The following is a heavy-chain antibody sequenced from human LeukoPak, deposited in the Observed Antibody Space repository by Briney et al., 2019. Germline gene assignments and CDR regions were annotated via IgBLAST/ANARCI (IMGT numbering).Heavy chain of an antibody. D-gene: IGHD3-10*01. J-gene: IGHJ4*02. CDR1: GYTFAAYY. Sequence: ASVKVSCKASGYTFAAYYFHWVRQAPGKGLEWMGGFDPEDGETIYAQKFQGRVTMTEDTSTDTAYMELSSLRSEDTAVYYCATVYGSGSYFPFDYWGQGTLVTVSS. CDR3: ATVYGSGSYFPFDY. CDR2: FDPEDGET. V-gene: IGHV1-24*01.